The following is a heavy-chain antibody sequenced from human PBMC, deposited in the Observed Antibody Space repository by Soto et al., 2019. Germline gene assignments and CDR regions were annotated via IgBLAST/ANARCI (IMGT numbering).Heavy chain of an antibody. Sequence: GGSLRLSCEASGFTFENHVLTWVRQAPGKGLEWVSPISGSGNSKYYAESVKGRFSTSRDNSGQTLHLQMTSHPLDDTAIYFCAKVLRREYSDSLTDAFDFWSQGAMVTVSS. CDR1: GFTFENHV. CDR2: ISGSGNSK. D-gene: IGHD4-17*01. J-gene: IGHJ3*01. V-gene: IGHV3-23*01. CDR3: AKVLRREYSDSLTDAFDF.